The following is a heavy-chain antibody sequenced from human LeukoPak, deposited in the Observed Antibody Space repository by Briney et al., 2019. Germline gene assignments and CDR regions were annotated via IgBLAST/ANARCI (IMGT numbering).Heavy chain of an antibody. CDR3: ARGNYVWGSYRYDLGPLDMDV. D-gene: IGHD3-16*02. Sequence: GGSLGLSCAASGFTFSSYSMNWVRQAPGKGLEWVSSISSSSSYIYYADSVKGRFTISRDNAKNSLYLQMNSLRAEDTAVYYCARGNYVWGSYRYDLGPLDMDVWGQGTTVTVSS. V-gene: IGHV3-21*01. CDR1: GFTFSSYS. CDR2: ISSSSSYI. J-gene: IGHJ6*02.